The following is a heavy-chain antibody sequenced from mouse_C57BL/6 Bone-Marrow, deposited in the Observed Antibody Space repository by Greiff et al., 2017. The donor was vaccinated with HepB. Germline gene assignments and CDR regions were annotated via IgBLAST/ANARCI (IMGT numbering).Heavy chain of an antibody. CDR3: ERTGYDYDGDAMDY. D-gene: IGHD2-4*01. J-gene: IGHJ4*01. CDR1: GYTFTSYG. CDR2: IYPRSGNT. Sequence: QVQLQQSGAELARPGASVKLSCKASGYTFTSYGISWVKQRTGQGLEWIGEIYPRSGNTYYNEKFKGKATLTADKSSSTAYMELRSLTSEDSEVYFCERTGYDYDGDAMDYWGEGTSVTVSS. V-gene: IGHV1-81*01.